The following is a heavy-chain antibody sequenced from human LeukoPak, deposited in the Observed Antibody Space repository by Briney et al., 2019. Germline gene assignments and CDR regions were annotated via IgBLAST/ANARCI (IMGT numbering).Heavy chain of an antibody. CDR2: MNPNSGNT. CDR1: GYTFTSYD. J-gene: IGHJ4*02. D-gene: IGHD6-13*01. CDR3: ARVGIAAAKYYFDY. V-gene: IGHV1-8*03. Sequence: ASVKVSCKASGYTFTSYDINWVRQATGQGLEWMGWMNPNSGNTGYAQKFQGRVTITRNTSISTAYMELSSLRSEDTAVYYCARVGIAAAKYYFDYWGQGTLVTVSS.